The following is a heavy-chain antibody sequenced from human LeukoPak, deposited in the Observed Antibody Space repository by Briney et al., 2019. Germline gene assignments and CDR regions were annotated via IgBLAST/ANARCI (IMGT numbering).Heavy chain of an antibody. CDR2: ISGSGGST. Sequence: QAGGSLRLSCAASGFTFSSYAMSWVRQAPGKGLEWVSAISGSGGSTYYADSVKGRFTISRDNSKNTLYLQMNGLRAEDTAIYYCARAVYTGGYGGFYFDYWGQGTLVTVSS. CDR3: ARAVYTGGYGGFYFDY. CDR1: GFTFSSYA. D-gene: IGHD1-26*01. J-gene: IGHJ4*02. V-gene: IGHV3-23*01.